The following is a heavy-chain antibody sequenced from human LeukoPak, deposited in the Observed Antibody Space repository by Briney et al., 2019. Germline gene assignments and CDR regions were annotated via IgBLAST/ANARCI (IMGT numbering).Heavy chain of an antibody. J-gene: IGHJ4*02. CDR1: GGSISSYY. CDR2: IHHSGST. Sequence: KPSETLSLTCTVSGGSISSYYWSWIRQPPGKGLEWIATIHHSGSTYYKPSLRSGVTISVDTSRNQFSLKLSSVTVADTAVYYCARLGGYYGPPGYWGQGTLVAVSS. V-gene: IGHV4-59*04. D-gene: IGHD3-10*01. CDR3: ARLGGYYGPPGY.